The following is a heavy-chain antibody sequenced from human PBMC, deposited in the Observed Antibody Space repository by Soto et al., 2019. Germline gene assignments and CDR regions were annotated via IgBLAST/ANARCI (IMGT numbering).Heavy chain of an antibody. CDR3: ARSVEGPFDY. V-gene: IGHV3-48*02. Sequence: EVQLVESGGGLVQPGGSLRLSCAASGFRFSIYSMNWVRQAPGKGLEWSAYITSDTKTIKYADSVKGRFTISRDNDKNSAYLQMPSLSDEDTAVFYCARSVEGPFDYWGQGTVVTVST. D-gene: IGHD6-19*01. CDR1: GFRFSIYS. J-gene: IGHJ4*02. CDR2: ITSDTKTI.